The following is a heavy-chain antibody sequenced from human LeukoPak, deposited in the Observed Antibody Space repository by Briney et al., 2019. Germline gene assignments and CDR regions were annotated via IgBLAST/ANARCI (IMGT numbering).Heavy chain of an antibody. CDR2: ISDSGRT. CDR1: GGSISSYY. J-gene: IGHJ4*02. D-gene: IGHD6-13*01. V-gene: IGHV4-59*01. Sequence: PSETLSLICTVSGGSISSYYWSWIRQPPGKGLEWIGYISDSGRTKFNSSLKSRVIISVDTSNNQFSLNLSSVTAADTAVYYCARDIYSSSWTAPYYWGQGTLVTVSS. CDR3: ARDIYSSSWTAPYY.